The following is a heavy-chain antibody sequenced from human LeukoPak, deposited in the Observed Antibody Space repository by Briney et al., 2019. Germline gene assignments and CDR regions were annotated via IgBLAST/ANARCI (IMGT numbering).Heavy chain of an antibody. CDR2: ISAYNGNT. CDR3: AREVRRTLGRYYYYGMDV. D-gene: IGHD7-27*01. Sequence: ASVKVSCKASGYTFTSYGISWVRQAPGQGLEWMGWISAYNGNTNYAQKLQGRVTMTTDTSTSTAYMELRSLRSDDTAMYYCAREVRRTLGRYYYYGMDVWGQGTTVTVSS. V-gene: IGHV1-18*01. J-gene: IGHJ6*02. CDR1: GYTFTSYG.